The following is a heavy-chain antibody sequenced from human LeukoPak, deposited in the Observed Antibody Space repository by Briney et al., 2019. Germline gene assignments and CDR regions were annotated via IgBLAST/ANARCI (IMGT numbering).Heavy chain of an antibody. Sequence: GGSLRLSCAASGFTFSSYWLHWVRQAPGKGLVWVSRINTDGSSTSYADSVKGRFTISRDNAKNSLYLQMNSLRAEDTALYYCAKDRDTAILPANAFDIWGQGTMVTVSS. V-gene: IGHV3-74*01. J-gene: IGHJ3*02. D-gene: IGHD5-18*01. CDR2: INTDGSST. CDR3: AKDRDTAILPANAFDI. CDR1: GFTFSSYW.